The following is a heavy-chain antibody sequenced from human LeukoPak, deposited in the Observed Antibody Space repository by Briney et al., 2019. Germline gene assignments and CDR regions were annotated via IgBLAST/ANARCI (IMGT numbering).Heavy chain of an antibody. D-gene: IGHD3-22*01. CDR1: GGSISSGSYY. V-gene: IGHV4-61*02. CDR2: IYTSGST. Sequence: SQTLSLTCTVSGGSISSGSYYWSWIRQPAEKGLEWIGRIYTSGSTNYNPSPKSRVTISVDTSKNQFSLKLSSVTAADTAVYYCAREGSSGYYYDDAFDIWGQGTMVTVSS. J-gene: IGHJ3*02. CDR3: AREGSSGYYYDDAFDI.